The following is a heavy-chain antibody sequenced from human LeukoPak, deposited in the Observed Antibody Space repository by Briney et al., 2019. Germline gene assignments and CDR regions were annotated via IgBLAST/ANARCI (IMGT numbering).Heavy chain of an antibody. CDR1: GDSINTGSHY. CDR2: IFYSGRT. CDR3: ARQVAVVEPTDPNWFDS. Sequence: PSETLSLTCSVSGDSINTGSHYWGWIRQAPGKGREWIGRIFYSGRTFYTPSLKSRVTLSLDTSKDQFSLRLTSVTAADTAVYYCARQVAVVEPTDPNWFDSWGQGTLVTVSS. J-gene: IGHJ5*01. D-gene: IGHD2-21*01. V-gene: IGHV4-39*07.